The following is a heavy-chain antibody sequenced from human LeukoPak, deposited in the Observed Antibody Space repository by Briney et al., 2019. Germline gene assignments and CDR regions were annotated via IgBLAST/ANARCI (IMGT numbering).Heavy chain of an antibody. J-gene: IGHJ4*02. V-gene: IGHV3-33*01. D-gene: IGHD5-24*01. CDR3: ARDRRWLQRFDY. CDR2: IWYDGSNK. CDR1: GFTFSSYG. Sequence: GGSLRLSCAASGFTFSSYGMHWVRQAPGKGLEWVAVIWYDGSNKYYADSVKGRFTISRDNSKNTLYLQMNSLRAEDTAVYYCARDRRWLQRFDYWGQGTLVTVSS.